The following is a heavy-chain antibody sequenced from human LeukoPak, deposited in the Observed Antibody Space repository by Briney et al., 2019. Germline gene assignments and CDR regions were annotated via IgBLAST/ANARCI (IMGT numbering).Heavy chain of an antibody. CDR2: INAGNGKT. D-gene: IGHD4-17*01. CDR3: ARGRWTATETTYYLDY. CDR1: VYSFSDYA. Sequence: GASVKVSCKASVYSFSDYAIHWVRQAPGQRLEWRGWINAGNGKTKYSQNFQGRVTITRDRSASTAYMELSSLRSEDTSVYYCARGRWTATETTYYLDYWGQGTLVTVSS. J-gene: IGHJ4*02. V-gene: IGHV1-3*01.